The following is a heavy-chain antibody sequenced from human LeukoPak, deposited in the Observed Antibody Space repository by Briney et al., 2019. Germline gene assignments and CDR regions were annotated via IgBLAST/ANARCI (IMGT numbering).Heavy chain of an antibody. CDR1: AFTFSDHW. J-gene: IGHJ4*02. Sequence: GGSLRLSCTASAFTFSDHWMHWVRQAPGKGLEWVAIISHDGSEKSYVDSVKGRFTISRDNAKNSLYLQMNSLRAEDTAVYYCASSWFGSDYWGQGTLVTVSS. V-gene: IGHV3-7*03. CDR2: ISHDGSEK. CDR3: ASSWFGSDY. D-gene: IGHD6-13*01.